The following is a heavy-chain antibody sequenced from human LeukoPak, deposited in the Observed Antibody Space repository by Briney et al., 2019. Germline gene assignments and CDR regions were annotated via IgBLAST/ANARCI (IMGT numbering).Heavy chain of an antibody. CDR1: GGTFSSYA. Sequence: ASVKVSCKASGGTFSSYAISWVRQAPGQGLEWMGGIIPIFGTANYAQKFQGRVTITADEFTSTAYMELSSLRSEDTAVYYCARAPPPRVGPLDYWGQGTLVTVSS. CDR2: IIPIFGTA. CDR3: ARAPPPRVGPLDY. D-gene: IGHD1-26*01. J-gene: IGHJ4*02. V-gene: IGHV1-69*01.